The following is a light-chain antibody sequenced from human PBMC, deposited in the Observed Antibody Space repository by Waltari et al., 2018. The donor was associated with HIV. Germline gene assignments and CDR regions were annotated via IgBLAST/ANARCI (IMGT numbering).Light chain of an antibody. CDR2: GKN. V-gene: IGLV3-19*02. CDR3: NSWDTNPEGVV. Sequence: YGKNNRPSEIPDRFSGSRPGNTASLTITATHADDEADYYCNSWDTNPEGVVFGGGTKLTVL. J-gene: IGLJ3*02.